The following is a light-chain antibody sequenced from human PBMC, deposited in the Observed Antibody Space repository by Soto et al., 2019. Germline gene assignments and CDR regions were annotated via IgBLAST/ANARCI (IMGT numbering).Light chain of an antibody. CDR2: AAS. CDR3: QHYHSQSIT. CDR1: ENIFQF. J-gene: IGKJ4*01. Sequence: DILLIQSPATLSASVGDRITITCQASENIFQFLAWYQQRSGSAPNLLIYAASDLERGVPSRFSGSGSGTEFTLTIDNLQPNDSATYFCQHYHSQSITFGGGTQVDVK. V-gene: IGKV1-5*01.